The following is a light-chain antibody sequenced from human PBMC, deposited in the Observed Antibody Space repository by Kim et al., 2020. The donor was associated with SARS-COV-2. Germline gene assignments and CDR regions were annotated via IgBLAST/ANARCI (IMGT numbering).Light chain of an antibody. Sequence: SPGERATHSCRASQSIDSTYLAWYQQTPGQPPRLLIYGAFSRATGIPDRFSGSGSGTDFTLTISRLEPDDFAVYYCQQYDSSPPTFGQGTKVDIK. CDR3: QQYDSSPPT. CDR2: GAF. J-gene: IGKJ1*01. CDR1: QSIDSTY. V-gene: IGKV3-20*01.